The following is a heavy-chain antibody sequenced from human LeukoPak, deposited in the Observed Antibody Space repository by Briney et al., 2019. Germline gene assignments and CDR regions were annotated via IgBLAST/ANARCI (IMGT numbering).Heavy chain of an antibody. Sequence: PGGSLRLSCAASGFTFSRYWMSWVRQAPGKWLEWVANIKQDGSEKYYVDSVKGRFTISRDNAKNSLYLQMNSLRAEDTAVYYCASDRDYYDSSGYLFDYWGQGTLVTVSS. CDR3: ASDRDYYDSSGYLFDY. D-gene: IGHD3-22*01. V-gene: IGHV3-7*01. CDR1: GFTFSRYW. J-gene: IGHJ4*02. CDR2: IKQDGSEK.